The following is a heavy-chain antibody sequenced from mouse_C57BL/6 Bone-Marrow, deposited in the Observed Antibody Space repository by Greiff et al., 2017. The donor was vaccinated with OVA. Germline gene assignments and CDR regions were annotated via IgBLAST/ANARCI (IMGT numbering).Heavy chain of an antibody. CDR3: TPTQAWFAY. D-gene: IGHD2-10*01. V-gene: IGHV14-4*01. CDR1: GFNIKDDY. CDR2: IDPENGDT. Sequence: DVQLQESGAELVRPGASVKLSCTASGFNIKDDYMHWVKQRPEQGLEWIGWIDPENGDTEYASKFQGKATITADTSSNTAYLQLSSLTSEDTAVYYCTPTQAWFAYWGQGTLVTVSA. J-gene: IGHJ3*01.